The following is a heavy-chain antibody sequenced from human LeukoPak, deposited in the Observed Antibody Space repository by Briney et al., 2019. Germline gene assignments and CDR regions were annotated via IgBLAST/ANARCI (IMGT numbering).Heavy chain of an antibody. CDR1: GGTFSSYA. CDR3: ARSLGSYYNVGYYFDY. J-gene: IGHJ4*02. Sequence: SVKVSCKASGGTFSSYAISWVRQAPGQGLEWRGGIIPIFGTANYAQKFQGRVTITADESTSTAYMELSSPRSEDTAVYYCARSLGSYYNVGYYFDYWGQGTLVTVSS. D-gene: IGHD3-10*01. CDR2: IIPIFGTA. V-gene: IGHV1-69*13.